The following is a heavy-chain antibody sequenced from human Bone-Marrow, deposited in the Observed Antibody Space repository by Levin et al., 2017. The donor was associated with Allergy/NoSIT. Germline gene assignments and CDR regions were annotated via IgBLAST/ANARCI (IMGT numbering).Heavy chain of an antibody. Sequence: LSLTCAASGFTFSSYWMSWVRQAPGKGLEWVANIKQDGSEKYYVDSVKGRFTISRDNAKNSLYLQMNSLRAEDTAVYYCARDPAIAATSGFYWGQGTLVTVSS. V-gene: IGHV3-7*01. D-gene: IGHD6-13*01. CDR3: ARDPAIAATSGFY. CDR1: GFTFSSYW. J-gene: IGHJ4*02. CDR2: IKQDGSEK.